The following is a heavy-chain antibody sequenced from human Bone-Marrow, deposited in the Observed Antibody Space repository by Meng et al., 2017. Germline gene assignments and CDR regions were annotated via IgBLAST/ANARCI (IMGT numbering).Heavy chain of an antibody. V-gene: IGHV3-23*01. CDR2: LSSSGSST. CDR3: AKVPYGDYFNWFDP. D-gene: IGHD4-17*01. Sequence: GESLKISCATSNFTLSIYAMTWVRQAPEKGLEWVSSLSSSGSSTYYADSVKGRFTISRDNSKNTLYLQMNSLRAEDTAIYFCAKVPYGDYFNWFDPRGQGTLVTVSS. J-gene: IGHJ5*02. CDR1: NFTLSIYA.